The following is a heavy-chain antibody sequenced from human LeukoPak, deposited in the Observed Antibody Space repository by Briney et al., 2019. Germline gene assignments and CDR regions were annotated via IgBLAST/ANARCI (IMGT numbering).Heavy chain of an antibody. CDR3: TREGAAAAYSMDV. CDR1: GFTFGDYA. D-gene: IGHD6-13*01. Sequence: GGSLRLSCTASGFTFGDYAVSWVRRAPGRGLEWVGLIRRRAFGETADYAASVKGRFTISRDDSKSIAYLQMNSLKTEDTAVYYCTREGAAAAYSMDVWGQGTTVTVSS. V-gene: IGHV3-49*04. J-gene: IGHJ6*02. CDR2: IRRRAFGETA.